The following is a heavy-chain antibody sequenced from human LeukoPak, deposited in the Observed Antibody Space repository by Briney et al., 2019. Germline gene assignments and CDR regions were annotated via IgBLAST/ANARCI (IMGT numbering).Heavy chain of an antibody. CDR2: IYYSGSA. J-gene: IGHJ4*02. CDR3: ARASYQQLRGEEYYFDY. V-gene: IGHV4-59*01. D-gene: IGHD6-13*01. CDR1: GGSISSYY. Sequence: SETLSLTCTVSGGSISSYYWSWIRQPPGKGLEWIGYIYYSGSANYNPSLKSRVTISVDTSKNQFSLKLSSVTAADTAVYYCARASYQQLRGEEYYFDYWGQGTLVTVSS.